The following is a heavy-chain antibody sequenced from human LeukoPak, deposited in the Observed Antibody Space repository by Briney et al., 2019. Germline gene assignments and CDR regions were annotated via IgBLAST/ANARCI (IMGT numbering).Heavy chain of an antibody. CDR3: ATGSRDGYNPVFWVGGRRLFGY. Sequence: ARSLRLSCAASGFTFSSYSMNWVRPAPGKGLEWVSYISSSSSTIYYADSGKGRFTISRDNAKNSLYLQMNSLRAEDTAVYYCATGSRDGYNPVFWVGGRRLFGYWGQGTLVTVSS. CDR2: ISSSSSTI. CDR1: GFTFSSYS. D-gene: IGHD5-24*01. V-gene: IGHV3-48*01. J-gene: IGHJ4*02.